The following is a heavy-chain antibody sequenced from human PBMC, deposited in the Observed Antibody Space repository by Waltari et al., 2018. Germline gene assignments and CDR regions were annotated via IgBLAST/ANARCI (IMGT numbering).Heavy chain of an antibody. CDR2: ISSNGGST. CDR3: ARDSDFWSGYSLDY. V-gene: IGHV3-64*07. CDR1: GFTFSSYA. D-gene: IGHD3-3*01. Sequence: EVQLVESGGGLVQPGGSLRLSCAASGFTFSSYAMHWVRQAPGKGLEYVSAISSNGGSTYYADSVKGRFTISRDNSKNTLYPQMGSLRAEDMAVYYCARDSDFWSGYSLDYWGQGTLVTVSS. J-gene: IGHJ4*02.